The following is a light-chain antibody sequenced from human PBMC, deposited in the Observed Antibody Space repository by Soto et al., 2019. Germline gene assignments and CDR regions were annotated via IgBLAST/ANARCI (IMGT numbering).Light chain of an antibody. CDR2: DVS. Sequence: QSALTQPASVSGSPGQSITISCTGISSDVGGYNYVSWYQQHPGKAPKLMIYDVSNRPSGVSNRFSGSKSGNTASLTISGLQAEDEADYYCSSYTSSSVVFGGGTKVTVL. CDR3: SSYTSSSVV. J-gene: IGLJ2*01. CDR1: SSDVGGYNY. V-gene: IGLV2-14*01.